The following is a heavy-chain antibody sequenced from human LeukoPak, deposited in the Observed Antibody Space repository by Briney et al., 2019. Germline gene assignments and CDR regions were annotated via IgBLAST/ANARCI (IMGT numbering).Heavy chain of an antibody. CDR2: INSDGSST. CDR1: GFTFSSYW. D-gene: IGHD1-1*01. J-gene: IGHJ4*02. Sequence: GGSLRLSCAASGFTFSSYWMHWVRQAPGKGLVWISRINSDGSSTTYADSVKGRLTISRDNSKNTLYLQMNSLRAEDTAVYYCAKEDMASRQLDYWGQGTLVTVSS. V-gene: IGHV3-74*01. CDR3: AKEDMASRQLDY.